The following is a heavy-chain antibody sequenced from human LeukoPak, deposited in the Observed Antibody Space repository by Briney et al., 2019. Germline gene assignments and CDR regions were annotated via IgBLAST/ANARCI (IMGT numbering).Heavy chain of an antibody. CDR3: AKGGYCSSTSCLAIY. J-gene: IGHJ4*02. CDR2: LSGSGGST. D-gene: IGHD2-2*01. V-gene: IGHV3-23*01. CDR1: GFTFSSYT. Sequence: GGSLRLSRAASGFTFSSYTMSWVRQAPGKGLEWVSALSGSGGSTYYADSVKGRFTISRDNSKNTLYLQMNSLRAEDTAVYYCAKGGYCSSTSCLAIYWGQGTLVTVSS.